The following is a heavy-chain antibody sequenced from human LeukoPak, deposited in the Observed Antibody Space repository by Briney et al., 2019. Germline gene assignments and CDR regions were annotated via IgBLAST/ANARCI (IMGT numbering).Heavy chain of an antibody. CDR2: IYSDGSRT. D-gene: IGHD5-12*01. Sequence: GGSLRLSCAASGFTFSSYWMHWVRQGPGKGLVWVSRIYSDGSRTTYADSVKGRFTISRDNAKNSLYLQMNSLRAEDTAVYYCARGPVDSLNWFDPWGQGTLVTVSS. J-gene: IGHJ5*02. CDR1: GFTFSSYW. V-gene: IGHV3-74*01. CDR3: ARGPVDSLNWFDP.